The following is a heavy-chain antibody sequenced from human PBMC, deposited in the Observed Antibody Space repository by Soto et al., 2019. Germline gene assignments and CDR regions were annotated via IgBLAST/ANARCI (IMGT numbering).Heavy chain of an antibody. CDR1: GDSVSSNSAA. Sequence: PSQTLSLTCAISGDSVSSNSAAWNWIRQSPSRGLEWLGRTYYRSKWYNDYAVSVKSRITINPDTSKNQFSLQLNSVTPEDTAVYYCARAGAHDFWSGYSSFDYWGQGTLVTVSS. D-gene: IGHD3-3*01. CDR3: ARAGAHDFWSGYSSFDY. CDR2: TYYRSKWYN. V-gene: IGHV6-1*01. J-gene: IGHJ4*02.